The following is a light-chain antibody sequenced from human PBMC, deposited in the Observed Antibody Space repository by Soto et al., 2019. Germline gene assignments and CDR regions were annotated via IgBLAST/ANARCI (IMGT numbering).Light chain of an antibody. CDR3: QHYNNWPFT. J-gene: IGKJ3*01. CDR2: GAS. CDR1: QSISSN. Sequence: EIVRTHSPATLSVSPGERVTLSCRASQSISSNLAWYQQKPGQPPRLLIYGASTRATGIPARFSGSGSGTEFIFTISSLQSEDFAVYYCQHYNNWPFTFGPGSKVDIK. V-gene: IGKV3-15*01.